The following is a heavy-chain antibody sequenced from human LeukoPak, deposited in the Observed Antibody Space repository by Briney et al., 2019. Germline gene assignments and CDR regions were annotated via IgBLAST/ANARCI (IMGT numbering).Heavy chain of an antibody. CDR2: MNPNSGAT. V-gene: IGHV1-2*02. CDR1: GYTFTGYY. D-gene: IGHD1-1*01. CDR3: ARDPTNWIDY. Sequence: ASVKVSCKASGYTFTGYYMHWVRQAPGQGLEWMGWMNPNSGATNYAQKFQGRVTMTRDTSSSTAYMELSRLTSDDTAVYYCARDPTNWIDYWGQGTLVTVSS. J-gene: IGHJ4*02.